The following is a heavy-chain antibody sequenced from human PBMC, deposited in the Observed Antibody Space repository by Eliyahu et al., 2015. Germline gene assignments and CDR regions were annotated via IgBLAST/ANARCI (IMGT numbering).Heavy chain of an antibody. J-gene: IGHJ4*02. CDR1: GFPFGSFA. Sequence: QVQLVESGGGVVQPGRSLRLSCVASGFPFGSFAMHWVRQAPGKGLEWVSVISYDSYNEYYDDSVKGRFTISRDNSKYTLYLQMNGLTPDDTAVYYCARGNGDYDRELDYWGQGTLVTVSS. D-gene: IGHD4-17*01. CDR3: ARGNGDYDRELDY. V-gene: IGHV3-30*01. CDR2: ISYDSYNE.